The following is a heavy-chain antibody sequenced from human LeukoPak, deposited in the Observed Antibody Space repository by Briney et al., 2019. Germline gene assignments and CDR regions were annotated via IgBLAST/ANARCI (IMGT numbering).Heavy chain of an antibody. V-gene: IGHV4-30-4*08. CDR2: IYYSGST. J-gene: IGHJ5*02. D-gene: IGHD3-10*01. Sequence: SKTLSLTCSVSGDSISSYYWSWIRQPPGKGLEWIGYIYYSGSTYYNPSLKSRVTISVDTSKNQFSLKLSSVTAADTAVYYCARDRDRRFDPWGQGTRVTVSS. CDR1: GDSISSYY. CDR3: ARDRDRRFDP.